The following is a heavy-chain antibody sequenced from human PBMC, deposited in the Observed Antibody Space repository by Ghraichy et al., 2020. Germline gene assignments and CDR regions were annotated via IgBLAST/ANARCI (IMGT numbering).Heavy chain of an antibody. D-gene: IGHD2-15*01. J-gene: IGHJ4*02. V-gene: IGHV3-74*01. CDR1: GFTLSNYW. CDR2: IKSDGSST. CDR3: AREYCSGGRCFFGTGGSHFDY. Sequence: GESLRLSCAASGFTLSNYWMHWVRQAPGKGLVWVSRIKSDGSSTIYADSVKGRFTISRDNAKNTLFLQMNSLRPEDTAVYYCAREYCSGGRCFFGTGGSHFDYWGQGTLVTVAS.